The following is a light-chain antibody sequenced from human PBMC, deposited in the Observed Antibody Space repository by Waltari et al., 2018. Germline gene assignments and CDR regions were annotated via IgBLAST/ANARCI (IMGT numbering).Light chain of an antibody. V-gene: IGLV4-69*01. CDR3: QTGGHGTWV. CDR2: VNSDGSH. J-gene: IGLJ3*02. CDR1: SGHSSNV. Sequence: QLVLTQSPSASASLGASVKLTCTLSSGHSSNVIAGLPQRPEKGPRYLMKVNSDGSHSKGDEIPDRFSGSSSGAERYLTISSLQSEDEGDYYCQTGGHGTWVFGGGTKLTVL.